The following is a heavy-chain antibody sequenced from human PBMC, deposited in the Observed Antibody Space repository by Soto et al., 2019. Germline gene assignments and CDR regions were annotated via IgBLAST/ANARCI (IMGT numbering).Heavy chain of an antibody. CDR3: ARVALGYDYADV. D-gene: IGHD4-17*01. J-gene: IGHJ6*02. CDR1: GYTFNAFY. Sequence: ASVKVSCKAFGYTFNAFYMHWVRQAPGQGLEWMGVINPSGDGTSYAQKFQGRVIMTRDTSTSTVYTELSSLRSEDTAVYYCARVALGYDYADVWGQGTTVTVSS. V-gene: IGHV1-46*02. CDR2: INPSGDGT.